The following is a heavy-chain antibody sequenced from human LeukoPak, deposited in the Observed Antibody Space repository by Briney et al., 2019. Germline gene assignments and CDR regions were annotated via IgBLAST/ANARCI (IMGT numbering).Heavy chain of an antibody. CDR3: ARLIAEVDY. Sequence: SETLSLTCTVSGGSINRNYWSWIRQPAGKGLEWMGRVYSRGSITYNPSLESRVTMSVDTSKNEFYLKLTSVTAADTAVYYCARLIAEVDYWGQGTLVTVSS. CDR1: GGSINRNY. V-gene: IGHV4-4*07. J-gene: IGHJ4*02. D-gene: IGHD6-13*01. CDR2: VYSRGSI.